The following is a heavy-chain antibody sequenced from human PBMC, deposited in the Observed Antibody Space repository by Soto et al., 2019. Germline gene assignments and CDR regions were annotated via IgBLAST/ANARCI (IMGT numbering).Heavy chain of an antibody. V-gene: IGHV3-33*01. CDR2: IWYDGSNK. Sequence: QVQLVESGGGVVQPGRSLRLSCAASGFTFSTYGMHWVRQAPGKGLEWVAVIWYDGSNKYYADSVKGRFTISRDNSKNTLYLQMNCLRAEDTAVYYCARDQGRGYSYGFDYWGQGTLVTVSS. D-gene: IGHD5-18*01. CDR3: ARDQGRGYSYGFDY. CDR1: GFTFSTYG. J-gene: IGHJ4*02.